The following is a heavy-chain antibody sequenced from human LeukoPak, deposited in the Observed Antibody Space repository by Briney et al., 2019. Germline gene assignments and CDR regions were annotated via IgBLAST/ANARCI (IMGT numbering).Heavy chain of an antibody. CDR2: ISSSGSTI. D-gene: IGHD3-22*01. CDR1: GFTFGSYS. J-gene: IGHJ6*03. Sequence: GGSLRLSCAASGFTFGSYSMNWVRQAPGKGLGWVSYISSSGSTIYYADSVKGRFTISRDNAKNSLYLQMNSLRAEDTAVYYCARVGHYYDSSGYYDYYYYYMDVWGKGTTVTISS. CDR3: ARVGHYYDSSGYYDYYYYYMDV. V-gene: IGHV3-48*04.